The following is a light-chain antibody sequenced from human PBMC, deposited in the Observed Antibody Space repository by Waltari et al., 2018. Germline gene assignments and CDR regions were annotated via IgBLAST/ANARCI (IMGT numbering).Light chain of an antibody. V-gene: IGLV3-21*02. J-gene: IGLJ2*01. CDR3: QVWDSHTVV. CDR1: QIGTKA. Sequence: SYVLTQLSSMSVTPGQTARIACGGRQIGTKAVQWYQRKAGQAPLLVLHDDDTRPSGIPDRFSGTNSGDTATLTISGVEAEDEADYFCQVWDSHTVVFGGGTNLTVL. CDR2: DDD.